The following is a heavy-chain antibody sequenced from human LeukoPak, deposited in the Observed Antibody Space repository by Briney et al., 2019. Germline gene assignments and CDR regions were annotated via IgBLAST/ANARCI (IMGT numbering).Heavy chain of an antibody. D-gene: IGHD5-12*01. Sequence: GESLKISCKGSGYRFTSYWIGWVRHPPGKGLEWMGIIYPGDSDTRYSPSFQGQVTISAGKPISTAYLQCSSLKASDTAMYYCARGGYSGYDRPFDYWGQGTLVTVSS. CDR2: IYPGDSDT. CDR1: GYRFTSYW. CDR3: ARGGYSGYDRPFDY. V-gene: IGHV5-51*04. J-gene: IGHJ4*02.